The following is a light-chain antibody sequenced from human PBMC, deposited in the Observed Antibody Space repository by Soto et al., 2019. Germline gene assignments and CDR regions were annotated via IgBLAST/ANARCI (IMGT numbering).Light chain of an antibody. CDR1: QRISNN. V-gene: IGKV3D-15*01. J-gene: IGKJ5*01. CDR3: QQYHNWPPIT. CDR2: GAS. Sequence: EIVLTHSRPTLSLSPGERATLSCRARQRISNNLAWYQQKLGQAPRLLIYGASTRATGIPARFSGSGSGTEFTLTISSLQSEDFAVYYCQQYHNWPPITFGQATRLEI.